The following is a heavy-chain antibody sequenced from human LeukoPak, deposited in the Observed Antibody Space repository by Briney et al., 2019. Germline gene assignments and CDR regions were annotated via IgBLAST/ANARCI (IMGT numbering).Heavy chain of an antibody. CDR1: GGSISSGGYY. Sequence: SETLSLTCTVSGGSISSGGYYWSWIRQHPGEGLEWIGYIYYSGSTYYNPSIKNRVTISVDTSKNQFSLKMSSVTAAETAVYYSAREDCRIRGYSDYYYGMDVWGQGTTVTVSS. CDR3: AREDCRIRGYSDYYYGMDV. V-gene: IGHV4-31*03. D-gene: IGHD3-22*01. J-gene: IGHJ6*02. CDR2: IYYSGST.